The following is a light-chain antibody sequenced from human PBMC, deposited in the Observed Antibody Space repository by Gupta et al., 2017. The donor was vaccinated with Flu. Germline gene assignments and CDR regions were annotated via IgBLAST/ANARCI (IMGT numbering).Light chain of an antibody. CDR3: HLCDNSGHHPDLV. Sequence: TARITCGGNNIGSKSVHWYQQKPGQAPVLVVYDDSDRPSGIPERFSGSNSGNTATLTISRVEAGDEADYSGHLCDNSGHHPDLVFGGGTKLTVL. CDR1: NIGSKS. CDR2: DDS. V-gene: IGLV3-21*02. J-gene: IGLJ2*01.